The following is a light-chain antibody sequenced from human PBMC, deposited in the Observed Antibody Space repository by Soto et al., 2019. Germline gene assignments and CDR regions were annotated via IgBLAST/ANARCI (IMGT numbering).Light chain of an antibody. CDR1: QSISSW. V-gene: IGKV1-5*03. Sequence: DIQMTQSPSTLSASAGDRVTITCRASQSISSWLAWYQQKPGKAPKLLVYQTSNLETGVPSRFSGSGSGTEFTLTISSLQPDDFATYYCQQYNSYPRTFGQGTKLEIK. J-gene: IGKJ2*01. CDR2: QTS. CDR3: QQYNSYPRT.